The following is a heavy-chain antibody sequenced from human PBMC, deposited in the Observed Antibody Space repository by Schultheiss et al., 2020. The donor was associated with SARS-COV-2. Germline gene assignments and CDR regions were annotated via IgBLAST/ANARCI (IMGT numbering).Heavy chain of an antibody. Sequence: GESLKISCKASGYTFTGYYMHWVRQAPGQGLEWMGWMNPNSGNTGYAQKFQGRVTMTRNTSISTAYMELSSLRSEDTAVYYCARGHRGGDWLDYWGQGTLVTVSS. CDR2: MNPNSGNT. CDR3: ARGHRGGDWLDY. CDR1: GYTFTGYY. V-gene: IGHV1-8*02. J-gene: IGHJ4*02. D-gene: IGHD2-21*01.